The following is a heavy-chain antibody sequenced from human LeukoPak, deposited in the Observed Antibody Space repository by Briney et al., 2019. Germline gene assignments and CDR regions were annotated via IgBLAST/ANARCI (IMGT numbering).Heavy chain of an antibody. CDR3: AKDSIRFQGIAAAAPFDY. CDR1: GFTFDDYT. CDR2: ISWDGGST. Sequence: GGSLRLSCAASGFTFDDYTMHWVRQAPGKGLEWVSLISWDGGSTYYADSVKGRFTISRDNSKNSLYLQMNSLRTEDTALYYCAKDSIRFQGIAAAAPFDYWGQGTLVTVSS. V-gene: IGHV3-43*01. J-gene: IGHJ4*02. D-gene: IGHD6-13*01.